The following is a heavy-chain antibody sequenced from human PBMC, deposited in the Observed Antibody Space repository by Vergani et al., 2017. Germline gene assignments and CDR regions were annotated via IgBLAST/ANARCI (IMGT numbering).Heavy chain of an antibody. D-gene: IGHD3-22*01. J-gene: IGHJ6*02. CDR2: IYYSGST. CDR1: GGSISSSSYY. CDR3: ARRGDYDSSGDYYGMDV. V-gene: IGHV4-39*01. Sequence: QLQLQESGPGLVKPSETPSLTCTVSGGSISSSSYYWGWIRQPPGKGLEWIGSIYYSGSTYYNPSLKSRVTISVDTSKNQFSLKLSSVTAADTAVYYCARRGDYDSSGDYYGMDVWGQGTTVTVSS.